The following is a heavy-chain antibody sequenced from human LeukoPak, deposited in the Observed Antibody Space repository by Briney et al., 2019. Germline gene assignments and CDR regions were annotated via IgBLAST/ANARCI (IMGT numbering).Heavy chain of an antibody. Sequence: SETLSLTCTVSGDSISSYFWTWIRQSPGKGLEWIGYVHDSGSTNYNPSLESRVTISADTSKNQFSLKLTSVTAADTAVYYCARDHIRRGCGTKICYPMDVWGKGTTVTVSS. CDR3: ARDHIRRGCGTKICYPMDV. CDR2: VHDSGST. CDR1: GDSISSYF. V-gene: IGHV4-59*01. J-gene: IGHJ6*04. D-gene: IGHD2-2*01.